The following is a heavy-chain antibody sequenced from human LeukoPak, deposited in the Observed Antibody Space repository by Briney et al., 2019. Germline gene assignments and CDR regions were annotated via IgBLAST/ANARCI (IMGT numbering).Heavy chain of an antibody. V-gene: IGHV3-30*18. CDR3: ANERGYNYGYSFDY. CDR2: IPNDGSKT. CDR1: GFTVSTNY. D-gene: IGHD5-18*01. J-gene: IGHJ4*02. Sequence: PGGSLRLSCAASGFTVSTNYMSWVRQAPGKGLEWVAAIPNDGSKTYYADSVKGRFTISRDNSKNTLYLQMNSLRTEDTAVYYCANERGYNYGYSFDYWGQGTLVTVSS.